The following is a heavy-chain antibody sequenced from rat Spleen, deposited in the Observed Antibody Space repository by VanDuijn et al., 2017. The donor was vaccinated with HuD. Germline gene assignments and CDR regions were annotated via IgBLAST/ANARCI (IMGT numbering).Heavy chain of an antibody. D-gene: IGHD1-1*01. CDR3: ARYYYGYWYFDY. J-gene: IGHJ2*01. CDR1: GFTFTDYY. V-gene: IGHV5-7*01. Sequence: EVQLVESGGGLVQPGRSMKLSCAASGFTFTDYYMAWVRQAPKKGLEWVASISYDGSSTYYRDSVKGRFTISRDNAKSTLYLQMDSLRSEDTATYYCARYYYGYWYFDYWGQGVMVTVSS. CDR2: ISYDGSST.